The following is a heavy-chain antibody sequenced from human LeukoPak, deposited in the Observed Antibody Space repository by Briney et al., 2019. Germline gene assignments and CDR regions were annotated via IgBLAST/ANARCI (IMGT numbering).Heavy chain of an antibody. J-gene: IGHJ6*03. Sequence: SETLSLTCTVSGGSLSSGGYYWSWIRQHPGKGLEWIGYIYYSGSTYYNPSLKSRVTISVDTSKNQFSLKLSSVTAADTAVYYCASSSSSVWYYYYMDVWGKGTTVTVSS. V-gene: IGHV4-31*03. CDR2: IYYSGST. CDR1: GGSLSSGGYY. D-gene: IGHD6-6*01. CDR3: ASSSSSVWYYYYMDV.